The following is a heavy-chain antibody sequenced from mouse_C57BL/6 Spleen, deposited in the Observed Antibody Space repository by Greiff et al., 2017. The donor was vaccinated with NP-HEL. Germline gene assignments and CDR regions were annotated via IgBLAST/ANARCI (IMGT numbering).Heavy chain of an antibody. Sequence: QVQLQQSGAELVRPGASVKLSCKASGYTFTDYYINWVKQRPGQGLEWIARLYPGSGNTYYNEKFKGTDTLTAEKSSSTAYMQLSSLTSEDSAVYFCARSEDYFDYWGQGTTLTVSS. CDR3: ARSEDYFDY. J-gene: IGHJ2*01. V-gene: IGHV1-76*01. CDR1: GYTFTDYY. CDR2: LYPGSGNT.